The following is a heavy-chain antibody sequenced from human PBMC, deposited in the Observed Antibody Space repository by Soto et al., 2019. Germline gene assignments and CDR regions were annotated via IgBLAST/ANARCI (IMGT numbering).Heavy chain of an antibody. CDR1: GYTFTSYA. J-gene: IGHJ4*02. V-gene: IGHV1-3*01. CDR3: ARDLNTVVTRLDY. CDR2: INAGNGNT. Sequence: GASVKVSCKASGYTFTSYAMHWVRQAPGQRLEWMGWINAGNGNTKYSQKFQGRVTITRDTSASTAYMELSSLRSEDTAVYYCARDLNTVVTRLDYCGQRTLVTVSS. D-gene: IGHD2-21*02.